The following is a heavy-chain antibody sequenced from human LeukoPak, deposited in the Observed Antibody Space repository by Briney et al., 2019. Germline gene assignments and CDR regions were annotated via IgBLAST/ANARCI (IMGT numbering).Heavy chain of an antibody. CDR2: IRSKAYGGTT. D-gene: IGHD6-13*01. CDR1: GFTFGDYA. CDR3: TRPYKYSSSWYNSDGWFDP. V-gene: IGHV3-49*03. J-gene: IGHJ5*02. Sequence: GGSLRLSCTASGFTFGDYAMSWFRQAPGKGLEWVGFIRSKAYGGTTEYAASVKGRFTISRDDSKSIAYLQMNSLKTEDTAVYYCTRPYKYSSSWYNSDGWFDPWGQGTLVTVSS.